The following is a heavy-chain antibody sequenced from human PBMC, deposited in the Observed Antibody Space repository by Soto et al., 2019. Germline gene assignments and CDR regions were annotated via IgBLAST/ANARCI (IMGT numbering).Heavy chain of an antibody. D-gene: IGHD5-12*01. CDR3: ASWSRIANSGYPTRDY. J-gene: IGHJ4*02. Sequence: GSLRLSCAASGFTFSSYWMNWVRQAPGKGLEWVANIKQDGSETHYVDSVEGRFSISRDNAKNSLYLQMNSLRAEDTAVYYCASWSRIANSGYPTRDYWGRGTLVTVSS. V-gene: IGHV3-7*02. CDR2: IKQDGSET. CDR1: GFTFSSYW.